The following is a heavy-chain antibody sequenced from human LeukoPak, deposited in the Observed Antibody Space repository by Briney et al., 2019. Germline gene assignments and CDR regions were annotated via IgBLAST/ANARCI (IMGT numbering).Heavy chain of an antibody. CDR2: IYYSGST. CDR1: GGSISSSSYY. CDR3: ARDTSGSGWYKNYFDY. D-gene: IGHD6-19*01. J-gene: IGHJ4*02. Sequence: SETLSLTCTVSGGSISSSSYYWGWIRQPPGKGLEWIGSIYYSGSTYYNPSLKSRTTISVDTSKNQFSLKLSSVTAADTAVYYCARDTSGSGWYKNYFDYWGQGILVTVSS. V-gene: IGHV4-39*07.